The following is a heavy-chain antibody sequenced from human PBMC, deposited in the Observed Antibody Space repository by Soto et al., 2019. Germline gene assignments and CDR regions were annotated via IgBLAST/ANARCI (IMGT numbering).Heavy chain of an antibody. V-gene: IGHV4-59*01. J-gene: IGHJ4*02. CDR2: IYYSGST. D-gene: IGHD1-26*01. CDR1: DGSISGYY. CDR3: ARDRVGGTGFDY. Sequence: QVQLQESGPGLVKPSETLSLTCTVSDGSISGYYWSWIRQPPGKGLEWIGYIYYSGSTNYNPSLKSRVTIAVATSKNQFSLKLSSVTAADTAVYFCARDRVGGTGFDYWGQGTLVTVSS.